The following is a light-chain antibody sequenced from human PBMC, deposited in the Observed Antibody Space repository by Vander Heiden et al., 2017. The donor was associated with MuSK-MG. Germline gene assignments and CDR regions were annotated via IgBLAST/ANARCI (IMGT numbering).Light chain of an antibody. J-gene: IGKJ4*01. Sequence: EIVLTQSPGTLSLSPGERATLSYRASQSVSSSYLAWYQQKPGQAPRLLIYGASSRATGIPDRFSGSGSGTDFTLTISRLEPEDFAGYYCQQDGSSPLTFGGGTKVEIK. V-gene: IGKV3-20*01. CDR2: GAS. CDR3: QQDGSSPLT. CDR1: QSVSSSY.